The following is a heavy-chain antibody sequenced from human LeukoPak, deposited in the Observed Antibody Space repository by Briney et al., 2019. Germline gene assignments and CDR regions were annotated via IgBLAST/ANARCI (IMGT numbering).Heavy chain of an antibody. V-gene: IGHV4-39*01. CDR2: IYYSGST. CDR1: GGSIRSSRYY. Sequence: PSATLSLTCTVSGGSIRSSRYYWGWIRQPPGKGLEWIASIYYSGSTYYNPSLKSRVTISVDTSKNQFSLRLSSVTAADTAVYYCASNWGGDDYYFDYWGQGSLVTVSS. D-gene: IGHD7-27*01. CDR3: ASNWGGDDYYFDY. J-gene: IGHJ4*02.